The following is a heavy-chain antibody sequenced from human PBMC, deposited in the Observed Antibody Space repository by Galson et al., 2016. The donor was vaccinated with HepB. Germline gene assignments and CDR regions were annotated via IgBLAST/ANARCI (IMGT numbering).Heavy chain of an antibody. J-gene: IGHJ5*02. Sequence: LSLTCTVSSGAISSGSYSWSWIRQPAGKGLEWIGRVDTSGGTNYNPSLESRVTISLDASKNHFSLKLTSVTAADTAVYYCASGRFSGYDLGWFDPWGQGALVTVSS. CDR2: VDTSGGT. CDR3: ASGRFSGYDLGWFDP. CDR1: SGAISSGSYS. V-gene: IGHV4-61*02. D-gene: IGHD5-12*01.